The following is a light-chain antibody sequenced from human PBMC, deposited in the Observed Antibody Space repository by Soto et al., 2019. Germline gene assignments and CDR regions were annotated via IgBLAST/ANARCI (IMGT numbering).Light chain of an antibody. CDR1: QSVRSS. Sequence: EIVLTQSPDTLSLSPGERATLSCRASQSVRSSLAWYQQKPGKAPRLLIYDASNRATGIPARFSGSGSRTDFTLTISSLEPEDYAVYYCQQRSNWPPEVTFGPGTKVDIK. V-gene: IGKV3-11*01. CDR2: DAS. CDR3: QQRSNWPPEVT. J-gene: IGKJ3*01.